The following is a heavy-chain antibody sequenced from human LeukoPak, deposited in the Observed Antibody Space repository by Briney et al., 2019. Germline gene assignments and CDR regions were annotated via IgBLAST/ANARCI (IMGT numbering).Heavy chain of an antibody. J-gene: IGHJ6*03. CDR1: GYTFTGYY. CDR3: ARADIVVVPAATTISYYYYYMDV. D-gene: IGHD2-2*01. V-gene: IGHV1-2*02. Sequence: ASVKVSCKASGYTFTGYYMHWVRQAPGQGLEWMGWINPNSGGTNYAQKFQGRVTMTRDTSISTAYMELSRLRSDDTAVYYCARADIVVVPAATTISYYYYYMDVWGKETTVTVSS. CDR2: INPNSGGT.